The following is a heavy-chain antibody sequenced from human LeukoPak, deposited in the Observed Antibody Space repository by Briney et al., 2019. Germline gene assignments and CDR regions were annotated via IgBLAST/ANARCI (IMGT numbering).Heavy chain of an antibody. D-gene: IGHD6-13*01. Sequence: SVKVSCKASGGTFSSYDISWVRQAPGQGLEWMGGINPIFGTANYAQKFQGRVAITTDESTTTAYMELSSLRSEDTAVYYCASPIIAAAGTGYFQHWGQGTLVTVSS. J-gene: IGHJ1*01. CDR1: GGTFSSYD. V-gene: IGHV1-69*05. CDR3: ASPIIAAAGTGYFQH. CDR2: INPIFGTA.